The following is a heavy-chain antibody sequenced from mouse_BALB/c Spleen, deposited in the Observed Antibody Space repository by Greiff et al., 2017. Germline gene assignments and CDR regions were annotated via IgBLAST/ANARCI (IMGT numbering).Heavy chain of an antibody. D-gene: IGHD2-14*01. CDR3: ARAYRYDGAWFAY. Sequence: EVKLQESGPGLVKPSQSLSLTCSVTGYSITSGYYWNWIRQFPGNKLEWMGYISYDGSNNYNPSLKNRISITRDTSKNQLFLQLNSVTTEDTATYYCARAYRYDGAWFAYWGQGTLVTVSA. V-gene: IGHV3-6*02. CDR2: ISYDGSN. J-gene: IGHJ3*01. CDR1: GYSITSGYY.